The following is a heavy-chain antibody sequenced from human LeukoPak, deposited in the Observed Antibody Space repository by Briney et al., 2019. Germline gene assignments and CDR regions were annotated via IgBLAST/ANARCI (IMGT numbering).Heavy chain of an antibody. J-gene: IGHJ4*02. V-gene: IGHV3-7*01. Sequence: GGSLRLSCAVSGSIFSNYWMSWVRQAPGKGLEWVANIKQDGSEKFYVDSVKGRFTISRDNAKNSLYLQMNSLRAEDTAVYYCARNEGGYDEGLYFDYWGQGTLVTVSS. D-gene: IGHD5-12*01. CDR2: IKQDGSEK. CDR1: GSIFSNYW. CDR3: ARNEGGYDEGLYFDY.